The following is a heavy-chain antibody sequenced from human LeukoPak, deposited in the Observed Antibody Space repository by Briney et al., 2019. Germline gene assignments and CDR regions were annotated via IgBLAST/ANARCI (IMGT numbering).Heavy chain of an antibody. CDR1: GFSLSAGGMS. J-gene: IGHJ4*02. CDR2: IDWEDDT. D-gene: IGHD4-17*01. V-gene: IGHV2-70*01. CDR3: ARIPLYGAYLDY. Sequence: SGPTLVNPTQTLRLTCTFSGFSLSAGGMSVTWIRQPPGKALEWLALIDWEDDTFYSASLKMRLTISKDTSKNLVVLTMTNMDPADTATYYCARIPLYGAYLDYWGPGTRVTVSS.